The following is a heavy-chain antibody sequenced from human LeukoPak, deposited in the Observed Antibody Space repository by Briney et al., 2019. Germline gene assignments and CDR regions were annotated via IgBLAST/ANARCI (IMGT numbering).Heavy chain of an antibody. V-gene: IGHV1-18*01. J-gene: IGHJ4*02. D-gene: IGHD2-2*01. Sequence: EASVKVSCKASGYTFTSYGISWVGQAPGQGIEWMGWISAYNGNTNSAQKLQGTVTMTADTFTSTAYMELRSLRSDDTAVYYCAIHWGYCTSTDCPRYYFDYWGQGTLVTVSS. CDR2: ISAYNGNT. CDR1: GYTFTSYG. CDR3: AIHWGYCTSTDCPRYYFDY.